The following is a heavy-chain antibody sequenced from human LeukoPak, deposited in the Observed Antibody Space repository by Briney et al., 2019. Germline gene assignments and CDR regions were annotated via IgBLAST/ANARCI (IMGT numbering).Heavy chain of an antibody. CDR1: GFTVSSNY. J-gene: IGHJ4*02. D-gene: IGHD3-22*01. CDR3: ASGAYYYDSSGYLSF. Sequence: PGGSLRFSCAASGFTVSSNYMSWVRQAPGKGLEWVSVIYSGGSTYYADSVKGRFTISRDNAKNSLYLQMNSLRAEDTAVYYCASGAYYYDSSGYLSFWGQGTLVTVSS. CDR2: IYSGGST. V-gene: IGHV3-53*01.